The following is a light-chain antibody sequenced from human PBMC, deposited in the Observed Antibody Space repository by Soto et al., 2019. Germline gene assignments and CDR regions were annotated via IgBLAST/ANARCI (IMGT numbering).Light chain of an antibody. CDR2: EVS. CDR3: RSYTSSSTYV. CDR1: ISDVVGYNY. V-gene: IGLV2-14*01. Sequence: QSVLTQPASVSGSPGQSITISCTGTISDVVGYNYVSWYQQHPGKAPKLMIYEVSNRPSGVSNRFSGSKSGNTASLTISGLQAEDEADYYCRSYTSSSTYVFGTGTKVTVL. J-gene: IGLJ1*01.